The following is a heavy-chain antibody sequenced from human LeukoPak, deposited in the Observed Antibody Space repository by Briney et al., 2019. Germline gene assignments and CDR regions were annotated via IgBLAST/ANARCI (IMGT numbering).Heavy chain of an antibody. Sequence: SETLPLTCTAAGGSISSYYWSWIRQHPGEGLDWIGYIYYSGSTTYNPSLKSRVTISVDRSNNQFSLKLSSVTAADTAVYYCARCVPQPIAARPSYAFDIWGQGAMVTVSS. CDR3: ARCVPQPIAARPSYAFDI. D-gene: IGHD6-6*01. CDR2: IYYSGST. CDR1: GGSISSYY. V-gene: IGHV4-59*01. J-gene: IGHJ3*02.